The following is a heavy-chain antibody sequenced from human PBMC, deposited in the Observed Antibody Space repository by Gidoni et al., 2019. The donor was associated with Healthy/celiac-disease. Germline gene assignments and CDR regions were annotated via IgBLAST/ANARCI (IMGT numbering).Heavy chain of an antibody. V-gene: IGHV1-24*01. CDR3: ATDLSGYSYGYAYYYYGMDV. Sequence: QVPLVQSGAEVKKPGASVKVSCKVSGYTLTELSMHWVRQAPGKGLEWMGGFDPEDGETIYAQKFQGRVTMTEDKSTDTAYMELSSLRSEDTAVYYCATDLSGYSYGYAYYYYGMDVWGQGTTVTVSS. CDR1: GYTLTELS. D-gene: IGHD5-18*01. CDR2: FDPEDGET. J-gene: IGHJ6*02.